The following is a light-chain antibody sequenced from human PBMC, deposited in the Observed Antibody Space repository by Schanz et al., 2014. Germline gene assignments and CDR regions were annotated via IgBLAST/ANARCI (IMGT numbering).Light chain of an antibody. J-gene: IGLJ3*02. CDR1: SSDIGGRAY. V-gene: IGLV2-14*01. CDR3: CSYAGSFWV. Sequence: QSALTQPASVSGSPGQSITISCTGTSSDIGGRAYVSWYQQRPGKAPQLILYDVNSRPSGVSNRFSGSKSGNTASLTISGLQAEDEADYYCCSYAGSFWVFGGGTKLTVL. CDR2: DVN.